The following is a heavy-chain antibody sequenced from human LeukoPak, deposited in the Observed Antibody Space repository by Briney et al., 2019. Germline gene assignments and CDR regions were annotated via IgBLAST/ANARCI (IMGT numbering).Heavy chain of an antibody. CDR1: GGSISSGSYY. CDR2: IYTSGST. D-gene: IGHD3-10*01. Sequence: SETLSLTCTVSGGSISSGSYYWSWIRQPAGKGLEWIGRIYTSGSTNYNPSLKSRVTMSVDTSKNQFSLKLSSVTAADTAVYYCARVKPKSYGSGSSYFDYWGQGTLVTVSS. CDR3: ARVKPKSYGSGSSYFDY. J-gene: IGHJ4*02. V-gene: IGHV4-61*02.